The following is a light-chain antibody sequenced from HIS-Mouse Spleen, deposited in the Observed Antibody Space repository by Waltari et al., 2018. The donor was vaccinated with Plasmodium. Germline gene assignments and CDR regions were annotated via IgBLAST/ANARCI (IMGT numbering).Light chain of an antibody. CDR1: ALPKTY. J-gene: IGLJ3*02. Sequence: SYELTQPPSVSVSPGPTARITCSGDALPKTYASWYQQKSGQAPLLVIYEDSKRPSGIPERFSGSSSGTMATLTISGAQVEDEADYYCYSTDSSGNHRVFGGGTKLTVL. CDR2: EDS. CDR3: YSTDSSGNHRV. V-gene: IGLV3-10*01.